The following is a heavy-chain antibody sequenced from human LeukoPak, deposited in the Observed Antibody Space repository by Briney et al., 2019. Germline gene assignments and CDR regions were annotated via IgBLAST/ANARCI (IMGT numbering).Heavy chain of an antibody. J-gene: IGHJ4*02. CDR3: ARLEKVFGVVINQY. CDR1: GGSFSGYY. D-gene: IGHD3-3*01. V-gene: IGHV4-34*01. CDR2: INHSGST. Sequence: SETLSLTCAVYGGSFSGYYWSWIRQPPGKGLEWIGEINHSGSTNYNPSLKSRVTISVDTSKNQFSLKLSSVTAADTAVYYCARLEKVFGVVINQYWGQGTLVTVSS.